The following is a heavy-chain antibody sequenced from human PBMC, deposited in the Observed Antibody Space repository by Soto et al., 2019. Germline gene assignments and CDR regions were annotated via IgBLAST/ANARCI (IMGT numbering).Heavy chain of an antibody. V-gene: IGHV1-69*13. D-gene: IGHD2-15*01. Sequence: ASVKVSCKASGGTFSSYAISWVRQAPGQGLEWMGGIIPIFGTANYAQKFQGRVTITADESTSTAYMELSSLRSEDTAVYYCARDRAGWSPDAFDIWGQGTMVTVSS. CDR2: IIPIFGTA. J-gene: IGHJ3*02. CDR1: GGTFSSYA. CDR3: ARDRAGWSPDAFDI.